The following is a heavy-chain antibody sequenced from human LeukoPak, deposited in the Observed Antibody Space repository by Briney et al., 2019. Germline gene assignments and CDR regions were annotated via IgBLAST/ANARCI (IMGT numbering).Heavy chain of an antibody. V-gene: IGHV3-33*01. CDR1: GFTFSNYG. J-gene: IGHJ4*02. Sequence: GSLRLSCAASGFTFSNYGMHWVRQAPGKGLEWVAIIWYDGSNKYYADSVKGRFTISRDNSKNTLYLQMNSLRAEDTAVYYCARGVMTVDYWGQGTVVTVSS. CDR3: ARGVMTVDY. CDR2: IWYDGSNK. D-gene: IGHD2-21*02.